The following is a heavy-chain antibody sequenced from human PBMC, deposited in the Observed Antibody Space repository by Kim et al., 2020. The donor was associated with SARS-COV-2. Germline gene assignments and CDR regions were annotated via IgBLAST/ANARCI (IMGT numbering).Heavy chain of an antibody. D-gene: IGHD6-19*01. CDR2: IYYSGST. Sequence: SETLSLTCTVSGGSISSSSYYWGWIRQLPGKGLEWIGSIYYSGSTYYNPSLKSRVTISVDTSKNQFSLKLSSVTAADTAVYYCARHTSSGWYLSIGFWFDPWGQGTLVTVSS. J-gene: IGHJ5*02. CDR3: ARHTSSGWYLSIGFWFDP. CDR1: GGSISSSSYY. V-gene: IGHV4-39*01.